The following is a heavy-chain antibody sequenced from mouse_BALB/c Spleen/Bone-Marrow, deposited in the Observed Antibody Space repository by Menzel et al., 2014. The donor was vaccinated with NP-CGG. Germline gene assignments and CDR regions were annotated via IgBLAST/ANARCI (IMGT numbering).Heavy chain of an antibody. CDR2: IYPGSGST. D-gene: IGHD1-1*01. J-gene: IGHJ4*01. Sequence: LQESGSELVRPGASVKLSCKASGYTFTSYWMHWVKQRPGHGLEWIGNIYPGSGSTNYDEKFKNKATLTVDTSSSTAYMQLSSLTSEDSAVYYCTRSSITTVVAETMDYWGQGTSVTVSS. CDR3: TRSSITTVVAETMDY. CDR1: GYTFTSYW. V-gene: IGHV1S22*01.